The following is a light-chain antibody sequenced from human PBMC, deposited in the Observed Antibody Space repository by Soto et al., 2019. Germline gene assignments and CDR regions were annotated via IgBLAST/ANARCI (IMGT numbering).Light chain of an antibody. Sequence: VLAQPASVSGSPGQSVTISCTGTSSDFGSYKFVSWYQHHPGKVPKVIIYETSKRPSGVSDRFSGSKSGNTASLTISGLQAGDEAHYYCFSFTSTNTHVFGSGTKANV. J-gene: IGLJ1*01. CDR3: FSFTSTNTHV. CDR1: SSDFGSYKF. CDR2: ETS. V-gene: IGLV2-23*01.